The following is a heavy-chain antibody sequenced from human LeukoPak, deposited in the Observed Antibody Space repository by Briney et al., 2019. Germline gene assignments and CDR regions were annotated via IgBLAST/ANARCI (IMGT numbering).Heavy chain of an antibody. V-gene: IGHV3-11*05. CDR2: IGPKGGYT. D-gene: IGHD2-21*02. CDR3: ARDPPNCGGDCPVDD. Sequence: GGSLRLSCAASAFTFSNYYMSWIRQAPGKGLEWVSYIGPKGGYTNYADSVRGRFTISRDNAKNSLYLQMNSPRPEDTAVYNCARDPPNCGGDCPVDDWGQGTLVTVSS. J-gene: IGHJ4*02. CDR1: AFTFSNYY.